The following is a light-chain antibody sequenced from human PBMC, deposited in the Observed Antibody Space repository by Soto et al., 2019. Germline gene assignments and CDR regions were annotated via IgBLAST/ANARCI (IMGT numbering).Light chain of an antibody. CDR1: QSVSSSY. Sequence: EIVLTQSPGTLSLSPGERATLSCRARQSVSSSYLAWYQQKPGQAPRLLIYDTSSRATGIPDRFSGSGSGTAFTFAISRLEPEYFAVYYCQQCDSSPSSGQGTKEEL. CDR3: QQCDSSPS. J-gene: IGKJ1*01. CDR2: DTS. V-gene: IGKV3-20*01.